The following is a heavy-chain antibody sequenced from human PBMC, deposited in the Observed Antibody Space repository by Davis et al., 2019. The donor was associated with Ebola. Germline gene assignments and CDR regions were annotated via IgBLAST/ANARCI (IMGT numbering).Heavy chain of an antibody. CDR1: GFPFRSYG. V-gene: IGHV3-23*01. CDR3: AKGSRFGGLMVSYGLDV. CDR2: ISESGDST. D-gene: IGHD3-16*01. J-gene: IGHJ6*02. Sequence: GESLKISCAGSGFPFRSYGLHWVRQAPGKGLEWVSGISESGDSTYYADSVKGRFTISRDNSKNTLYLQMQSLRAEDTAVYYCAKGSRFGGLMVSYGLDVWGQGTTVTVSS.